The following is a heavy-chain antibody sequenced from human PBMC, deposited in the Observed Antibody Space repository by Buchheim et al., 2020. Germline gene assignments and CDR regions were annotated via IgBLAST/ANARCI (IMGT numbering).Heavy chain of an antibody. J-gene: IGHJ4*02. Sequence: QVQLVQSGAEVKKPGASVKVSCKASGYTFTGYYMHWVRQAPGHGLEGMGWINPNSGGTNYAQKFQGRVTMTRDTSISTSYMQLSRLRSDDTAVYYCARILAYCGGDCFFDYWGQGTL. V-gene: IGHV1-2*02. CDR2: INPNSGGT. CDR3: ARILAYCGGDCFFDY. D-gene: IGHD2-21*02. CDR1: GYTFTGYY.